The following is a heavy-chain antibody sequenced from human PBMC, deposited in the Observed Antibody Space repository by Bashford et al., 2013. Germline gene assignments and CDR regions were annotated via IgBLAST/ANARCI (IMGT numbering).Heavy chain of an antibody. Sequence: VRQASREGAWSGLGLIKSNPDGGRTEYATPVRGRFTISRDDSKNMLFLQMDSLKTEDTAVYYCTTDPRSIAAALYYGYWGQGTLVTVSS. J-gene: IGHJ4*02. CDR2: IKSNPDGGRT. D-gene: IGHD6-13*01. CDR3: TTDPRSIAAALYYGY. V-gene: IGHV3-15*01.